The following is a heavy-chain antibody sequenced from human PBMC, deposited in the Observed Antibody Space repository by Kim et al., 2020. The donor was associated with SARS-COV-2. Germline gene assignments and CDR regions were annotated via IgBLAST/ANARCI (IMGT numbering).Heavy chain of an antibody. Sequence: SETLSLTCAVSGGSISSSNWWSWVRQPPGQGLEWIGEIYHSGSTNYNPSLKSRVTISVDKSKNQFSLKLSSVTAADTAVYYCARLGCSYGLPYGMDVWGQGTTVTVSS. CDR2: IYHSGST. D-gene: IGHD5-18*01. J-gene: IGHJ6*02. CDR1: GGSISSSNW. V-gene: IGHV4-4*02. CDR3: ARLGCSYGLPYGMDV.